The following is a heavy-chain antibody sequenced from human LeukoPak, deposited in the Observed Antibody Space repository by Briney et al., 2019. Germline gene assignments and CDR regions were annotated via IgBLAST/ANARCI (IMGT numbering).Heavy chain of an antibody. CDR2: IYYSGRT. D-gene: IGHD6-19*01. CDR3: ARGYDSGWYGELDP. J-gene: IGHJ5*02. CDR1: GGSISSYY. Sequence: SETLSLTCTVSGGSISSYYWTWIRQPPGKGLEWIGNIYYSGRTNYNPSLKSRVTISVDTSKNHLSLNLSSVTAADTAVYYCARGYDSGWYGELDPWGRGTLVTASS. V-gene: IGHV4-59*01.